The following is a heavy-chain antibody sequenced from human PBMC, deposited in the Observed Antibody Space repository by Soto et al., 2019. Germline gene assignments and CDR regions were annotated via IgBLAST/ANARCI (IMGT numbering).Heavy chain of an antibody. V-gene: IGHV1-69*12. CDR3: ARVYSFEYSSSGPFDY. CDR1: GGTFSSYA. CDR2: IIPIFGTA. D-gene: IGHD6-6*01. Sequence: QVQLVQSGAEVKKPGSSVKVSCKASGGTFSSYAISWVRQAPGQGLEWMGGIIPIFGTANYAQKFQGRVRITADESTSTAYMELSSLRSEDTAVYYCARVYSFEYSSSGPFDYWGQGTLVTVSS. J-gene: IGHJ4*02.